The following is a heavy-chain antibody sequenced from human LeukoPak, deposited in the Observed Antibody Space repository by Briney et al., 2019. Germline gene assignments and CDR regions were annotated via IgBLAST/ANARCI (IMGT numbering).Heavy chain of an antibody. Sequence: PGGSLRLSCAASGFTFSSYSMNWVRQAPGKGLEWVSYISSSSSTIYYADSVKGRFIISRDNAKNSLYLQMNSLRAEDTAVYYCATHEYSSSWDAFDIWGQGTMVTVSS. V-gene: IGHV3-48*01. D-gene: IGHD6-6*01. CDR3: ATHEYSSSWDAFDI. J-gene: IGHJ3*02. CDR1: GFTFSSYS. CDR2: ISSSSSTI.